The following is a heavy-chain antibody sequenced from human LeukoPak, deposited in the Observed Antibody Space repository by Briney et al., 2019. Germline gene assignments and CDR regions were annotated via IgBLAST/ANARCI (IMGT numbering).Heavy chain of an antibody. D-gene: IGHD4-17*01. Sequence: SETLPLTCTVSGGSISSYYWSWIRQPPGKGLEWIGYIYYSGSTNYNPSLKSRVTISVDTSKNQFSLKLSSVTAADTAVYYCASSAKLTVTFDYWGQGTLVTVSS. CDR2: IYYSGST. V-gene: IGHV4-59*01. CDR3: ASSAKLTVTFDY. J-gene: IGHJ4*02. CDR1: GGSISSYY.